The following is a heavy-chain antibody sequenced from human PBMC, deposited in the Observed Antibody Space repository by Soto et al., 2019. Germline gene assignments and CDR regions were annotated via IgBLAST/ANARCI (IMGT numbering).Heavy chain of an antibody. Sequence: EVQLVESGGGLVKPGGSLRLSCAASGFTFSSYSMNWVRQAPGKGLEWVSSISSSSSYIYYADSVKGRFTISRDNAKNSLYLQMNSLRAEDTAVYDWARVGWCSASYSSYSYYMDVWGKGTTVTVSS. CDR2: ISSSSSYI. J-gene: IGHJ6*03. V-gene: IGHV3-21*01. CDR3: ARVGWCSASYSSYSYYMDV. CDR1: GFTFSSYS. D-gene: IGHD3-10*02.